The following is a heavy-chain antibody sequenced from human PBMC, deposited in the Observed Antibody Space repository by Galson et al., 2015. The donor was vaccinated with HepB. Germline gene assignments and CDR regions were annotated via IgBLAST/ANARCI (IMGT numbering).Heavy chain of an antibody. CDR3: AKSTVVTPNALEI. Sequence: SLRLSCAASGFTVSNYAMTWVRQAPGKGLEWVSVISGSGGTTYDVDSVKGRFTIFRDNSKNTLYLQMNSLRAEDTAIYYCAKSTVVTPNALEIWGLGTMVTVSS. CDR1: GFTVSNYA. CDR2: ISGSGGTT. V-gene: IGHV3-23*01. D-gene: IGHD4-23*01. J-gene: IGHJ3*02.